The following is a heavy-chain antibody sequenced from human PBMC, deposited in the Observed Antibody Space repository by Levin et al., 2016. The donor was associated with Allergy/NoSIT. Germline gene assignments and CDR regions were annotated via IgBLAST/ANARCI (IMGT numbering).Heavy chain of an antibody. CDR2: IYSGGST. CDR3: ARDPVVLPHYYGSGNDQTV. Sequence: WIRQPPGKGLEWVSVIYSGGSTYYADSVKGRFTISRDNSKNTLYLQMNSLRAEDTAVYYCARDPVVLPHYYGSGNDQTVWGQGTLVTVSS. J-gene: IGHJ4*02. V-gene: IGHV3-66*01. D-gene: IGHD3-10*01.